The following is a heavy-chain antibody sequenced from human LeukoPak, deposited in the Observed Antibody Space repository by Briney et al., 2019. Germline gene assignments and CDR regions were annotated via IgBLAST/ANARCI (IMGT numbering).Heavy chain of an antibody. D-gene: IGHD2-15*01. CDR1: GYSFNNYW. V-gene: IGHV5-51*01. CDR2: IDPGDSDT. CDR3: ARRYCSGGSCFDY. J-gene: IGHJ4*02. Sequence: GESLKISRKGSGYSFNNYWIGWVRQMPGKGLELMGIIDPGDSDTRYSPSFQGQVTISADKSISTACLQWSSLKASDTAMYYCARRYCSGGSCFDYWGQGTLVTVSS.